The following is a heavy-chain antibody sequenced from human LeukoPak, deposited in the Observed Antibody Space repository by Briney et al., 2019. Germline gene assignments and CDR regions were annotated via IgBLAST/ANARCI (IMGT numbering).Heavy chain of an antibody. Sequence: KPGGSLRLSCAASGFTFSDYYMSWIRQAPGKGLEWVSYISSSGSTIYYADSVKGRFTISRDNAKNSLYLQMNSLRAEDTAVYYCAKDWSNYYDSSGYPGAFDYWGQGTLVTVSS. J-gene: IGHJ4*02. CDR3: AKDWSNYYDSSGYPGAFDY. V-gene: IGHV3-11*04. CDR2: ISSSGSTI. CDR1: GFTFSDYY. D-gene: IGHD3-22*01.